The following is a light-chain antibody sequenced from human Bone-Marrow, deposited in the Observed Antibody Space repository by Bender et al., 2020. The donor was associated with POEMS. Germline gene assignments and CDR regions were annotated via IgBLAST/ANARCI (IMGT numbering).Light chain of an antibody. V-gene: IGLV2-14*03. J-gene: IGLJ3*02. CDR2: DVS. Sequence: QSALTQPASVSGSPGQSITISCSATSSDISGYDYVSWYQQHPGKAPKLMIYDVSDRPLGVSNRFSGSKSGDTASLTISGLQAEDEAYYYCSTYTSSSTWVFGGGTKLTVL. CDR3: STYTSSSTWV. CDR1: SSDISGYDY.